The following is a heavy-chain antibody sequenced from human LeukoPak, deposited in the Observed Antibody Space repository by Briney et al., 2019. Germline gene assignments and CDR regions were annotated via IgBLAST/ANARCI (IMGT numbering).Heavy chain of an antibody. CDR1: GFTVSSNY. CDR3: ARDPWGSGWYAG. CDR2: IYSGGSA. D-gene: IGHD6-19*01. Sequence: PGGSLRLSCAASGFTVSSNYMSWVRQAPGKGLEWVSVIYSGGSAYYADSVKGRFTISRDNSKNTLYLQMNSLRAEDTAVYYCARDPWGSGWYAGWGQGTLVTVSS. V-gene: IGHV3-53*01. J-gene: IGHJ4*02.